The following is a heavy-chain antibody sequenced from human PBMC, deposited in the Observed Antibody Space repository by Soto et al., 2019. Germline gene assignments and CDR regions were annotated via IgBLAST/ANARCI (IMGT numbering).Heavy chain of an antibody. CDR2: ISGSGGST. Sequence: LRLSCAASGFTFSSYAMSWVRQAPGKGLEWVSAISGSGGSTYYADSVKGRFTISRDNSKNTLYLQMNSLRAEDTAVYYCAKGEGVTTLYYYYYYGMDVWGQGTTVTVSS. V-gene: IGHV3-23*01. CDR1: GFTFSSYA. CDR3: AKGEGVTTLYYYYYYGMDV. D-gene: IGHD4-17*01. J-gene: IGHJ6*02.